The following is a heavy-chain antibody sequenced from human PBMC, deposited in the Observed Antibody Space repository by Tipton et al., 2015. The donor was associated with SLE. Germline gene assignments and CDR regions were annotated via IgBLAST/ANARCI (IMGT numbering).Heavy chain of an antibody. V-gene: IGHV3-9*01. D-gene: IGHD3-16*01. Sequence: SLRLSCAASGFSFRSYWMSWVRQAQGKGLQWVSGINWNGGNIGYADSVKGRFSISRDNAKNSLYLQMNSLKVEDTALYYCAKEGPEILGWLHWGQGSLVTVSS. CDR3: AKEGPEILGWLH. J-gene: IGHJ4*02. CDR2: INWNGGNI. CDR1: GFSFRSYW.